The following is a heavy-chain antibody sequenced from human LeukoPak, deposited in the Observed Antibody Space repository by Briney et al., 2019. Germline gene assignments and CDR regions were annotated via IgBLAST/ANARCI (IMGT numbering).Heavy chain of an antibody. CDR1: GGSISSYY. Sequence: AETLSLTCTVSGGSISSYYWSWIRQPPGKGLEWIGDICYSGSTNYNPSLKSRITISVDTSKNQFSLKVSSVTAAVTAVSYCARVTAVVTQPVDYWGQGTLVTVSS. CDR2: ICYSGST. CDR3: ARVTAVVTQPVDY. D-gene: IGHD4-23*01. V-gene: IGHV4-59*12. J-gene: IGHJ4*02.